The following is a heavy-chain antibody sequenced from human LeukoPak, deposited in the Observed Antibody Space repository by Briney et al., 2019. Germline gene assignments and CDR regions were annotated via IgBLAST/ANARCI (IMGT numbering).Heavy chain of an antibody. V-gene: IGHV4-38-2*02. J-gene: IGHJ4*02. D-gene: IGHD2-2*01. CDR1: GYSISSGYY. Sequence: SETLSLTCAVSGYSISSGYYWGWIRQPPGKGLGWIGRIYHSGSTYYNPSLKSRGTISVDTSKNQFSLKVSSVTAADTAVYYCAREDGTRFDYWGQGTLVTVSS. CDR3: AREDGTRFDY. CDR2: IYHSGST.